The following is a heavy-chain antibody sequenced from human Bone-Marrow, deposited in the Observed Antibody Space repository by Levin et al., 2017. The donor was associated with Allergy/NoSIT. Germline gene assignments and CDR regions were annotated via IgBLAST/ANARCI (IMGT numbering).Heavy chain of an antibody. CDR2: IKQDGSET. CDR3: AREEGWGYHFGMGV. CDR1: GFTFTTYW. V-gene: IGHV3-7*01. Sequence: GESLKISCAASGFTFTTYWMTWVRQAPGKGLEWVANIKQDGSETYYVDSVKGRFTISRDNDKNSVYLQMNSLRGDDTGVYYCAREEGWGYHFGMGVWGQGTTVTVSS. J-gene: IGHJ6*02. D-gene: IGHD6-19*01.